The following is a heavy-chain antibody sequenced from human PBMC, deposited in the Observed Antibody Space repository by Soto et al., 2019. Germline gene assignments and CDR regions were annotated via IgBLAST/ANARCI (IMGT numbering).Heavy chain of an antibody. Sequence: QVHLVQSGPEVKKPGASVKVSCKASGYTFNTYGITWVRQAPGQGLEWMAWINAYNGNRIYAQNFQGRVTVTTDTSTRAAYMARMSLTSDDTAVYFSARDRDRVADIWGLGTMGTVSA. CDR2: INAYNGNR. CDR1: GYTFNTYG. CDR3: ARDRDRVADI. V-gene: IGHV1-18*01. D-gene: IGHD2-15*01. J-gene: IGHJ3*02.